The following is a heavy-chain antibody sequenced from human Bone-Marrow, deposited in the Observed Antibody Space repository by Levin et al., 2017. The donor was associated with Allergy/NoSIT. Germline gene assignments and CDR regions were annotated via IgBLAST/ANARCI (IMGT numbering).Heavy chain of an antibody. J-gene: IGHJ6*02. D-gene: IGHD1-26*01. CDR3: ARHPHTIVGATRVNYYGLDV. Sequence: PSETLSLTCTVSGDSISSTNYNWAWIRQPPGKGLEWIGYMYYSGSTYYNPSLKSRVSISVDTSKSQLSLKLSSVTAADTAVYYCARHPHTIVGATRVNYYGLDVWGQGTTVTVSS. CDR1: GDSISSTNYN. V-gene: IGHV4-39*01. CDR2: MYYSGST.